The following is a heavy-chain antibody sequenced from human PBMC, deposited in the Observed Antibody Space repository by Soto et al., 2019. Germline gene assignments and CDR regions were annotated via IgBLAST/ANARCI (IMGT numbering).Heavy chain of an antibody. V-gene: IGHV1-46*01. D-gene: IGHD4-17*01. CDR3: ARDHRYGYWVYDI. J-gene: IGHJ4*02. Sequence: QEQLVQSGAEVKKPGASVKVSCKAPSYIFANDYMHWVRQAPGQGLEWMGMITPSSFTTYAQDFQGRVTMTRDTSTSTVYMELTSLRSDDTALYYCARDHRYGYWVYDIWGQGTLVSVSS. CDR1: SYIFANDY. CDR2: ITPSSFT.